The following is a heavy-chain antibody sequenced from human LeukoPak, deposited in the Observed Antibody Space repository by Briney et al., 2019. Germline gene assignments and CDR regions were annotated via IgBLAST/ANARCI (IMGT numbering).Heavy chain of an antibody. D-gene: IGHD5-12*01. CDR1: GFAFGSYA. V-gene: IGHV3-23*01. CDR2: IGGDYDRV. J-gene: IGHJ4*02. CDR3: AKSAGVATIYFDC. Sequence: PGGSLRLSCTASGFAFGSYAMAWVRQAPGKGLEGVAAIGGDYDRVHEDSVKGRFTISRDNSKSTLYRQMDNLRPEDTAVYFCAKSAGVATIYFDCWGQGALVTVSS.